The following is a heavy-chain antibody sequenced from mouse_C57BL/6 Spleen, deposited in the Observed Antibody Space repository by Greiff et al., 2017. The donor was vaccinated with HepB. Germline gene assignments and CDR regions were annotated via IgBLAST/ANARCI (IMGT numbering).Heavy chain of an antibody. Sequence: QVQLKESGAELVKPGASVKISCKASGYAFSSYWMNWVKQRPGKGLEWIGQIYPGDGDTNYNGKFKGKATLTADKSSSTAYMQLSSLTSEDSAVYFCARTGSSYEDYCGQGTTLTVSS. CDR3: ARTGSSYEDY. D-gene: IGHD1-1*01. CDR1: GYAFSSYW. J-gene: IGHJ2*01. V-gene: IGHV1-80*01. CDR2: IYPGDGDT.